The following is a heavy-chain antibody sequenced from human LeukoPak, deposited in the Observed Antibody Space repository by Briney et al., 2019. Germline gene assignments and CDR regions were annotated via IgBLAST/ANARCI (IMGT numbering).Heavy chain of an antibody. V-gene: IGHV4-59*01. CDR2: IYYSGST. J-gene: IGHJ3*02. CDR3: ARGESGNHAGFFDI. CDR1: GGSITNYY. Sequence: SETLSLTCTVSGGSITNYYWTWIRQPPGKELEWIGFIYYSGSTNYSPSLKSRVTISVDTSKNQFSLKLSSVTAADTAVYYCARGESGNHAGFFDIWGQGTMVTVSS. D-gene: IGHD1-14*01.